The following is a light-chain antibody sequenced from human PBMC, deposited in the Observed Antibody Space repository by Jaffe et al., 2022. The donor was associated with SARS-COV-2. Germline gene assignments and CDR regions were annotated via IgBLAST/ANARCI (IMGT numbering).Light chain of an antibody. Sequence: SYELTQPPSVSVSPGQTASITCSGEKLGDKYACWYQQKPGQSPVVVIYQDTKRPPGIPERFSGSNSGNTATLTISGTQAMDEADYYCQAWDRNTVVFGGGTKLTVL. CDR1: KLGDKY. CDR2: QDT. CDR3: QAWDRNTVV. V-gene: IGLV3-1*01. J-gene: IGLJ2*01.